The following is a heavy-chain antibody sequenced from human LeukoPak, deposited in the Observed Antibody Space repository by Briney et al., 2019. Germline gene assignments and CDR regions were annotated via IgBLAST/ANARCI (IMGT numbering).Heavy chain of an antibody. Sequence: ASVKVSCKASGGTFSSYAISWVRQAPGQGLEWMGGIIPIFGTANYAQKFQGRVTMTRDTSISTAYMELSRLRSDDTAVYYCARDLIVVVPAAIPDYYYYMDVWGKGTTVTVSS. V-gene: IGHV1-69*05. CDR1: GGTFSSYA. J-gene: IGHJ6*03. CDR3: ARDLIVVVPAAIPDYYYYMDV. CDR2: IIPIFGTA. D-gene: IGHD2-2*02.